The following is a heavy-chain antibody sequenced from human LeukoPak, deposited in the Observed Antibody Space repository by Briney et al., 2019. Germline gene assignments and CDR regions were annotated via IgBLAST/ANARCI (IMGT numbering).Heavy chain of an antibody. V-gene: IGHV3-9*01. J-gene: IGHJ4*02. CDR2: ISWNSGSI. D-gene: IGHD3-22*01. CDR3: ARYYDSSGYYGRHDS. Sequence: GGSLRLSCAASGFTFDDYAMHWVRQAPGKGLEWVSGISWNSGSIGYADSVKGRFTISRDNAKNSLYLQMNSLRAEDTALYYCARYYDSSGYYGRHDSWGQGTLVTVSS. CDR1: GFTFDDYA.